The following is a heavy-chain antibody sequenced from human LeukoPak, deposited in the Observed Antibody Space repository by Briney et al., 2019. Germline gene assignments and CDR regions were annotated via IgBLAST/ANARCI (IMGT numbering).Heavy chain of an antibody. CDR2: ISGSGGST. D-gene: IGHD3-22*01. CDR3: ANGFYYYDGSPDY. V-gene: IGHV3-23*01. Sequence: PGGSLRLSCAASGFTLSSYAMSWVRQAPGKGLEWVSAISGSGGSTYYADSMKGRFTISRDNSKNTLYLQMNSLRAEDTAVYYCANGFYYYDGSPDYWGQGTLVTVSS. J-gene: IGHJ4*02. CDR1: GFTLSSYA.